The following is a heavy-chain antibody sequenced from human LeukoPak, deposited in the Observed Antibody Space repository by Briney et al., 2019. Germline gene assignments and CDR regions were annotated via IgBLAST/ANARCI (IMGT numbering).Heavy chain of an antibody. CDR3: ALIPYCTTATCYYFDY. V-gene: IGHV1-18*01. CDR2: ISTYSGDT. D-gene: IGHD2-2*01. CDR1: GGTFSSYA. J-gene: IGHJ4*02. Sequence: GASVKVSCKASGGTFSSYAISWVRQAPGQGLEWMGWISTYSGDTNYAQKLQDRVTMTADTSTSTTYMELRSLRSDDTAVYYCALIPYCTTATCYYFDYWGQGTLVTVSS.